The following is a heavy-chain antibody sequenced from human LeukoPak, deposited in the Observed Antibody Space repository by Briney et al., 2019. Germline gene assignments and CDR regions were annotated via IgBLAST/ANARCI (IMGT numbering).Heavy chain of an antibody. CDR3: ARDSAGNDY. V-gene: IGHV3-7*01. D-gene: IGHD6-13*01. J-gene: IGHJ4*02. Sequence: GGSLRLSCAASEFTFSTYWMSWVRQAPGKGLEWVANIKQDGSEKYYVDSVKGRFTISRDNAKNSLYLQMNSLRAEDTAMYYCARDSAGNDYWGQGTLVTVSS. CDR1: EFTFSTYW. CDR2: IKQDGSEK.